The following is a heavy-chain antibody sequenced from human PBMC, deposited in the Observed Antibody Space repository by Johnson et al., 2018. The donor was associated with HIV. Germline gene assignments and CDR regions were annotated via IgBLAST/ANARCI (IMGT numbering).Heavy chain of an antibody. Sequence: VQLVESGGGVVQPGGSLRLSCAASGFTFSSYGMHWVRQAPGKGLEWVANIKQDGSEKYYVDSVRGRFTISRDNAKNSLYLQMNSLRAEDTAVYYCVREWLYDALDIWGQGTMVTVSA. V-gene: IGHV3-7*01. CDR2: IKQDGSEK. D-gene: IGHD3-22*01. CDR3: VREWLYDALDI. CDR1: GFTFSSYG. J-gene: IGHJ3*02.